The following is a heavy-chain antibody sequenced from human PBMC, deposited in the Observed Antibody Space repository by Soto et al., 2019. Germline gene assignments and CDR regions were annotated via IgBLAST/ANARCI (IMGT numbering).Heavy chain of an antibody. CDR2: VSYDGSKK. V-gene: IGHV3-30*03. Sequence: PGGSLRLSCAASGFTFSSYGMHWVRQAPGKGLEWVAVVSYDGSKKYYADSVKGRFTISRDNSAGTAYMELSSLRSEDTAIYFCARGQAGGSGSFYYYFDYWGQGTPVTVSS. CDR1: GFTFSSYG. D-gene: IGHD3-10*01. J-gene: IGHJ4*02. CDR3: ARGQAGGSGSFYYYFDY.